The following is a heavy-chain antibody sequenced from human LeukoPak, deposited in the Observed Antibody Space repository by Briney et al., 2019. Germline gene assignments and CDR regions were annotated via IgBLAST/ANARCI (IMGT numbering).Heavy chain of an antibody. CDR1: GFTFSSYW. CDR2: IKQDGSEK. D-gene: IGHD3-16*01. J-gene: IGHJ6*03. Sequence: PGGSLRLSCAASGFTFSSYWMSWVRQAPGKGLEWVANIKQDGSEKYYVDSVKGRFTISRDNAKNSLYLQMNRLRAEDTALYYCARGDPYYYYMDVWGKGTTVTVSS. V-gene: IGHV3-7*03. CDR3: ARGDPYYYYMDV.